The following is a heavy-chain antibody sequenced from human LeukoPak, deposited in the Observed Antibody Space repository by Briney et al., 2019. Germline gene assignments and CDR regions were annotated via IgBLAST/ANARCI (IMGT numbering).Heavy chain of an antibody. J-gene: IGHJ4*02. CDR1: GFTFSSYE. V-gene: IGHV3-48*03. Sequence: PGGSLRLPCAASGFTFSSYEMNWVRQAPGKGLEWVSYISSSGSTIYYTDSVRGRFTISRDNAKNSLYLQMNSLRAEDTAVYYCARKKYYFDYWGQGTLVPVSS. CDR3: ARKKYYFDY. CDR2: ISSSGSTI.